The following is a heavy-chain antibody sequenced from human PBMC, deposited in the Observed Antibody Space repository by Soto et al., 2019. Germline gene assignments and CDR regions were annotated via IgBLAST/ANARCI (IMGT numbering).Heavy chain of an antibody. J-gene: IGHJ4*02. D-gene: IGHD5-12*01. CDR3: AREHYNYRDY. CDR2: ISSSSSTI. Sequence: GGSLRLSCAASGFTFSSYSMNWVRQAPGKGLEWVSYISSSSSTIYYADSVKGRFTISRDNAKNSLYLQMNSLRAEDTAVYYCAREHYNYRDYWGQGTLVTVSS. V-gene: IGHV3-48*01. CDR1: GFTFSSYS.